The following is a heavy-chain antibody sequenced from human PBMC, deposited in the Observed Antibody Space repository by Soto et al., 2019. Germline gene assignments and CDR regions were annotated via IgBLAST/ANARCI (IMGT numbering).Heavy chain of an antibody. D-gene: IGHD1-26*01. V-gene: IGHV4-4*02. CDR1: GGSIRRDAW. J-gene: IGHJ4*02. CDR2: ICQSGST. Sequence: PSEALCVSWAVSGGSIRRDAWWSWVRQPPGKGLEWIGEICQSGSTHYNPSLKTRVTISVDKSKNQFSLKLISVTAADTAVYYCARVYSGSYSDYWGQGTLVT. CDR3: ARVYSGSYSDY.